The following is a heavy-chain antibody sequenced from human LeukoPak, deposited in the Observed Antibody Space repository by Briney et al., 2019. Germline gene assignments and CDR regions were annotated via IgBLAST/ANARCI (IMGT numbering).Heavy chain of an antibody. CDR1: GFTFSTYS. CDR3: AKEMGFCSGGSCYRWLDS. CDR2: ISTSSITK. Sequence: GGSLRLSCAASGFTFSTYSMSWVRQAPGKGPEWLSYISTSSITKYYADSVKGRFTISRDDAKNSLSLQMNSLRADDTAVYYCAKEMGFCSGGSCYRWLDSWGQGTLVTVSS. J-gene: IGHJ5*01. V-gene: IGHV3-48*01. D-gene: IGHD2-15*01.